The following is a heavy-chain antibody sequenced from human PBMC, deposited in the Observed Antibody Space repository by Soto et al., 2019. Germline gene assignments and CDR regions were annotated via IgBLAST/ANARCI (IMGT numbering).Heavy chain of an antibody. D-gene: IGHD1-26*01. CDR2: INSYNGVT. CDR3: AIDRYTRGSFDY. V-gene: IGHV1-18*01. Sequence: QVQLVQSGAEVKKPGASVKVSCKASGYTFTDYGITWVRQAPGQGLQWMGWINSYNGVTNNAHSFQGRVSMTTDTSTSTAYLELSSLRSDDTAVYYCAIDRYTRGSFDYWGQGSLVTVSS. CDR1: GYTFTDYG. J-gene: IGHJ4*02.